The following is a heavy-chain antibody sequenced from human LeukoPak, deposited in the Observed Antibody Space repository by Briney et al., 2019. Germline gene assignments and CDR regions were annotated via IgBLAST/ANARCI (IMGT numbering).Heavy chain of an antibody. D-gene: IGHD2-15*01. J-gene: IGHJ3*02. CDR1: GFTFSSYG. CDR2: ISYDGSNK. Sequence: PGGSLRLSCAASGFTFSSYGMHWVRQAPGKGLEWVAVISYDGSNKYYANSVKGRFTISRDNSKNTLYLQMNSLRAEDTAVYYCAKLLAGDAFDIWGQGTMVTVSS. CDR3: AKLLAGDAFDI. V-gene: IGHV3-30*18.